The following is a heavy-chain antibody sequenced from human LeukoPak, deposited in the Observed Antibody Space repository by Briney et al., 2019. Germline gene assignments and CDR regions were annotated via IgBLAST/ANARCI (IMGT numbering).Heavy chain of an antibody. Sequence: SVKVSCKASGGTFSSYAISWVRQAPGQGLEWMGRIIPILGIANYAQKFQGRVTITADKSTSTAYMELSSLRSDDTAVYYCAREDQGDGPICGDFEFWGQGTLVTVSS. D-gene: IGHD3-16*01. V-gene: IGHV1-69*04. CDR3: AREDQGDGPICGDFEF. CDR2: IIPILGIA. CDR1: GGTFSSYA. J-gene: IGHJ4*02.